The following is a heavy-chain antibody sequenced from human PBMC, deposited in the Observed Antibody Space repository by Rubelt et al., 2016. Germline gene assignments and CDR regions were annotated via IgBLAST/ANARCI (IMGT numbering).Heavy chain of an antibody. Sequence: QVQLVQSGAEVKKPGASVKVSCKASGYTFTSYGISWVRQAPGQGLEWMGWLSAYNGNTNYAQKCQVRVTLTTDTSTSAAYMERRSLRSDDTAVYYCARERDDYGDYWGQGTLVTVSS. D-gene: IGHD5-24*01. J-gene: IGHJ4*02. V-gene: IGHV1-18*01. CDR3: ARERDDYGDY. CDR1: GYTFTSYG. CDR2: LSAYNGNT.